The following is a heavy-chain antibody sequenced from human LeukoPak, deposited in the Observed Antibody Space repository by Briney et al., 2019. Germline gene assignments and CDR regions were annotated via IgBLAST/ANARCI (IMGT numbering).Heavy chain of an antibody. CDR3: ARIVDSVQGEYGMDV. J-gene: IGHJ6*02. Sequence: PGGSLRLSRAASGFTFSSYSMNWVRQAPGKGLEWVSSISSSSSYIYYADSVKGRFTISRDNAKNSLYLQMNSLRAEDTAVYYCARIVDSVQGEYGMDVWGQGTTVTVSS. V-gene: IGHV3-21*01. CDR1: GFTFSSYS. D-gene: IGHD1-26*01. CDR2: ISSSSSYI.